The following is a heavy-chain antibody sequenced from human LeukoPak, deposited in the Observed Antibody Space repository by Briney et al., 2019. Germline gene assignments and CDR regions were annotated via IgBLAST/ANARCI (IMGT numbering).Heavy chain of an antibody. CDR2: IWYDGGNK. CDR3: AKERVYSSSEHYYYYMDV. D-gene: IGHD6-6*01. V-gene: IGHV3-33*06. CDR1: GFTFSSYG. Sequence: PGRSLRLSCAASGFTFSSYGMHWVRQSPGKGLVWVAVIWYDGGNKYYADSVKGRFTISRDSSKNTLYLQMNSLRAEDTAVYYCAKERVYSSSEHYYYYMDVWGKGTTVTVSS. J-gene: IGHJ6*03.